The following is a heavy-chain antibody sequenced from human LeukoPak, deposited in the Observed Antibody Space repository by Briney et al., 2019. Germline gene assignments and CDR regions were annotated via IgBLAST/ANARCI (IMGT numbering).Heavy chain of an antibody. CDR1: GGHFSGYY. D-gene: IGHD5-24*01. CDR2: INHSGST. CDR3: VRHISTNTGYFDS. Sequence: KASEPLSLTCAVYGGHFSGYYWRCIRQPPGKGLEWIGEINHSGSTNYNPSLKRRVTISVDTSKNQCSLKLSFVTAADTALYYCVRHISTNTGYFDSCGQGTLVSVSS. J-gene: IGHJ4*02. V-gene: IGHV4-34*01.